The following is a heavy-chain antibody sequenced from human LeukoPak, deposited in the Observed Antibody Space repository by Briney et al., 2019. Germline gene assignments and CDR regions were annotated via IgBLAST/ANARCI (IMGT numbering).Heavy chain of an antibody. D-gene: IGHD6-6*01. V-gene: IGHV4-34*01. CDR1: GGSFSGYY. CDR2: INHSGST. J-gene: IGHJ6*03. CDR3: ARGVAARPHYYYYYMDV. Sequence: SETLSLTCAVYGGSFSGYYWSWIRQPPGKGLEWIGEINHSGSTNYNPSLKSRVTISVDTSKNQFSLKLSSVTAADTAVYYCARGVAARPHYYYYYMDVRGKGTTVTVSS.